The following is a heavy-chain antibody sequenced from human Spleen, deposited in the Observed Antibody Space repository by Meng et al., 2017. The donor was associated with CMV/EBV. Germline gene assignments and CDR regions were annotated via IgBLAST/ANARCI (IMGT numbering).Heavy chain of an antibody. V-gene: IGHV3-30*02. CDR3: AKDQIGLLPGDPYYDH. D-gene: IGHD6-19*01. Sequence: GGSLRLSCAGSGFNFSNYGIHWVRQAPGKGLEWVAFIRYDGSNEHYVDSVRGRFTISRDHSKNTLYLQMSSLRAEDTAVYYCAKDQIGLLPGDPYYDHWGQGTLVTVSS. CDR2: IRYDGSNE. CDR1: GFNFSNYG. J-gene: IGHJ4*02.